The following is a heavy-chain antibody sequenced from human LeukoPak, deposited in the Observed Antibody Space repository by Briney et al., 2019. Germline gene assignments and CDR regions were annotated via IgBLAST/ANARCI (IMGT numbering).Heavy chain of an antibody. D-gene: IGHD1-26*01. CDR2: ISSSSSYI. Sequence: GGSLRLSCAASGFTFSRYSMNWVRQAPGKGLEWVSSISSSSSYIYYADSVKGRFTISRDNAKNSLYLQMNSLRAEDTAVYYCASGGMGATRYWGQGTLVTVSS. CDR1: GFTFSRYS. V-gene: IGHV3-21*01. CDR3: ASGGMGATRY. J-gene: IGHJ4*02.